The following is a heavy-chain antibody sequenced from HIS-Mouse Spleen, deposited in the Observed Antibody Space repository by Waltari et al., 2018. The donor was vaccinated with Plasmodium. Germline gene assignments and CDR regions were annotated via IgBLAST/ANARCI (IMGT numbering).Heavy chain of an antibody. CDR3: ARVTSSGVYWYFDL. D-gene: IGHD3-3*01. J-gene: IGHJ2*01. Sequence: QVQLQQWGAGLLKPSETLSLTCAVYGGSFSGYYWIWIRQPPGKGLEWLGEINHSGSTNYNPSLKSRVTISVDTSKNQFSLKLSSVTAADTAVYYCARVTSSGVYWYFDLWGRGTLVTVSS. CDR1: GGSFSGYY. V-gene: IGHV4-34*01. CDR2: INHSGST.